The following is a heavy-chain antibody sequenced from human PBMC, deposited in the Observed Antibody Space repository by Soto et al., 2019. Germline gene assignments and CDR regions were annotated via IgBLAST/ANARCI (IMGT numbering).Heavy chain of an antibody. CDR3: AKAAAVSGSDY. J-gene: IGHJ4*02. V-gene: IGHV3-23*01. D-gene: IGHD6-19*01. CDR2: IVASAGDT. Sequence: PGGSLRLSCAASGFTFSDYAMSWVRQAPGRGQEWVSAIVASAGDTFYADSVKGRFTISRDNSRNTVSLEMNSLRADDTVVYFCAKAAAVSGSDYWGQGVLVTVSS. CDR1: GFTFSDYA.